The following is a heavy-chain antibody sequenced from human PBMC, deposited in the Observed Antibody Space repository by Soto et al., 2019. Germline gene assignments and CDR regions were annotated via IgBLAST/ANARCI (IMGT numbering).Heavy chain of an antibody. Sequence: QVQLVESGGGVVQPGRSLRLSCAASGFTFSSYAMHWVRQAPGKGLEWVAVISYDGSNKYYADSVKGRFTISRDNSKNTLYLQMNSLRAEDTAVYYCARDYGGHFDYWCQGTLVTVSS. CDR1: GFTFSSYA. CDR3: ARDYGGHFDY. V-gene: IGHV3-30-3*01. J-gene: IGHJ4*02. CDR2: ISYDGSNK. D-gene: IGHD4-17*01.